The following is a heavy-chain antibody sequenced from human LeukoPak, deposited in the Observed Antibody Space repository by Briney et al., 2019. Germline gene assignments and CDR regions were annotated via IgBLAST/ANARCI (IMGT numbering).Heavy chain of an antibody. CDR1: GFTFSSYS. J-gene: IGHJ3*02. V-gene: IGHV3-21*01. D-gene: IGHD3-10*01. CDR2: ISSSSSYI. Sequence: GGSLRLSCSASGFTFSSYSMNWVRQAPGKGLEWVSSISSSSSYIYYADSVKGRFTISRDNAKNSLYLQMNSLRAEDTAVYYCARDEVYYYGSGEGAFDIWGQGTMVTVSS. CDR3: ARDEVYYYGSGEGAFDI.